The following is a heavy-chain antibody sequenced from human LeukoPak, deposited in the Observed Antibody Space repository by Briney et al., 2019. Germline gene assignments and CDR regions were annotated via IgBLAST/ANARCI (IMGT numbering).Heavy chain of an antibody. V-gene: IGHV1-2*02. CDR1: GYTFTGYY. CDR3: ARAGDIVATPYDY. CDR2: INPNSGGT. J-gene: IGHJ4*02. D-gene: IGHD5-12*01. Sequence: ASVTVSFKSSGYTFTGYYMHWVRQAPGQRLEWMGWINPNSGGTNYAQKFQGRVTMTRDTSISTAYMELSRLRSDDTAVYYCARAGDIVATPYDYWGQGTLVTVSS.